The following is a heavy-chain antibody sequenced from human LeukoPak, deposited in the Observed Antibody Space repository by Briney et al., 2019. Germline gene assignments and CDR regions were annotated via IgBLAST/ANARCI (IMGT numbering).Heavy chain of an antibody. Sequence: PSETLSLTCSVSGGSTRTSTSYWGWVRQPPGKGLEWIGSIHYSGSTYKNPSLKSRVTISMDTSGSQFSLKVTSLTAADSAVYFCARESSSSRYFMDVWGRGTTVTVSS. CDR1: GGSTRTSTSY. CDR3: ARESSSSRYFMDV. CDR2: IHYSGST. V-gene: IGHV4-39*07. J-gene: IGHJ6*03. D-gene: IGHD6-6*01.